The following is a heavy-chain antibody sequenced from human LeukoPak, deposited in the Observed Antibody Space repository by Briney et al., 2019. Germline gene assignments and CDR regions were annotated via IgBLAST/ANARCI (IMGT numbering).Heavy chain of an antibody. D-gene: IGHD2/OR15-2a*01. CDR1: GGSISSSSYY. Sequence: SETLSLTCTVSGGSISSSSYYWGWIRQPPGKGLEWIGSIYYSGSTCYNPSLKSRVTISVETSKNQFSLKLSSVTAADTAVYYCARQGHFSPFVPVDYWGQGTLVTVSS. V-gene: IGHV4-39*01. J-gene: IGHJ4*02. CDR3: ARQGHFSPFVPVDY. CDR2: IYYSGST.